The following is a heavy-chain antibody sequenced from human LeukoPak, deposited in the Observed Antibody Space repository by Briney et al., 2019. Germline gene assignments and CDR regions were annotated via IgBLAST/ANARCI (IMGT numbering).Heavy chain of an antibody. CDR2: ISAYNGNT. D-gene: IGHD3-9*01. V-gene: IGHV1-18*01. CDR3: ASATTYYDILTGYLDAFDI. CDR1: GYTFTSYG. J-gene: IGHJ3*02. Sequence: GASVKVSCKASGYTFTSYGISWVRQAPGQGLEWMGWISAYNGNTNYAQKLQGRVTMTTDTSTSTAYMELRSLRSDDTAVYYCASATTYYDILTGYLDAFDIWGQGTMVTVSS.